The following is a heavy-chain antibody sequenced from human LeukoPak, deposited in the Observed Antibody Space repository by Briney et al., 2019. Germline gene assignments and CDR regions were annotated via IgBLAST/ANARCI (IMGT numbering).Heavy chain of an antibody. J-gene: IGHJ4*02. CDR2: IHYSGST. D-gene: IGHD4-17*01. CDR3: ARHDYGATRDY. Sequence: SETLSLTCAVSGYSISSGYYWGWIRQPPGKGLEWIGYIHYSGSTNYNPSLKSRVTISVDTSKMQFSLKLSSVTAADTAAYCCARHDYGATRDYWGQGTLVTVSS. V-gene: IGHV4-38-2*01. CDR1: GYSISSGYY.